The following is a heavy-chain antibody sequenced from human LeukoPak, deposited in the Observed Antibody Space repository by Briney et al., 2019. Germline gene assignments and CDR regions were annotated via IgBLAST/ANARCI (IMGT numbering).Heavy chain of an antibody. CDR1: GFTFSSCW. CDR2: IKQDGSEK. J-gene: IGHJ4*02. CDR3: ASFEDFWSGYLDY. D-gene: IGHD3-3*01. Sequence: PGGSLRLSCAASGFTFSSCWMSWVRQAPGKGLEWVANIKQDGSEKYYVDPVKGRFTISRDNAKNSLYLQMNSLRAEDTAVYYCASFEDFWSGYLDYWGQGTLVTVSS. V-gene: IGHV3-7*01.